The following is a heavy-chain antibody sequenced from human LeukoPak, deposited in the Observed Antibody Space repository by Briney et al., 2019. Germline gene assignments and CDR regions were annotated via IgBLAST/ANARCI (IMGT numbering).Heavy chain of an antibody. CDR1: GYTFTSYG. CDR3: ARIPWRRGYSYGSTNGGYYFDY. J-gene: IGHJ4*02. D-gene: IGHD5-18*01. V-gene: IGHV1-18*01. CDR2: ISAYNGNT. Sequence: GASVTVSCKASGYTFTSYGISWVRQAPGQGLEWMGWISAYNGNTNYAQKLQGRVTMTTDTSTSTAYMELRSLRSDDTAVYYCARIPWRRGYSYGSTNGGYYFDYWGQGTLVTVSS.